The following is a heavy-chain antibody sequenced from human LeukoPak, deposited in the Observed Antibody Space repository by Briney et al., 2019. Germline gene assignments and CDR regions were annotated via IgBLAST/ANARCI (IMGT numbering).Heavy chain of an antibody. V-gene: IGHV4-34*01. Sequence: PSETLSLTCAVYGGSFSGYHWSWIRQPPGKGLEWIGEINHGGSTNYNPSLKSRVTISVDTSKNQFSLKLSSVTAADTAVYYCARGGRGYSYGRIFDYWGQGTLVTVSS. J-gene: IGHJ4*02. CDR2: INHGGST. CDR3: ARGGRGYSYGRIFDY. CDR1: GGSFSGYH. D-gene: IGHD5-18*01.